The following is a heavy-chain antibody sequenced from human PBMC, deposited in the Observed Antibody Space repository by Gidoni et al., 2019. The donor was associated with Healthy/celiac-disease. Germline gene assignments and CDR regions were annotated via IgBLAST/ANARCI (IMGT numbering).Heavy chain of an antibody. J-gene: IGHJ4*02. V-gene: IGHV4-30-4*01. CDR1: GGSISSGDYY. CDR3: ARVVVPAAIVDY. Sequence: QVQLQESGTGLVKPSQTPSLPCTVSGGSISSGDYYWSWIRQPPGKGLEWIGYIYYRVSTYYNPSLKSRVTLSVDTSKNQFSLKLSSVTAAATAVYYCARVVVPAAIVDYWGQGTLVTVSS. D-gene: IGHD2-2*01. CDR2: IYYRVST.